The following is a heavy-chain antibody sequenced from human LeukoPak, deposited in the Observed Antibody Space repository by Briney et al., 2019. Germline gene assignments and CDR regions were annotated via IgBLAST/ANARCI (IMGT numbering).Heavy chain of an antibody. CDR2: IIPIFCTA. CDR1: VYTLTELS. J-gene: IGHJ4*02. V-gene: IGHV1-69*13. CDR3: ARGEVPPHYFDS. Sequence: SVKVSCKVSVYTLTELSMHGVRQAPGKGLEWMVGIIPIFCTANYAQRFQGRVTITEDESTTTDSMEVSSLRSEDTAVYYCARGEVPPHYFDSWGQGTLVTVSS.